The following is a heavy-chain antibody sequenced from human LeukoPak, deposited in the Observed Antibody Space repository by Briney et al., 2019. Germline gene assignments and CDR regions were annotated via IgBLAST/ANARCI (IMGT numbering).Heavy chain of an antibody. V-gene: IGHV1-2*02. CDR2: INPNSGGT. CDR3: ARDLRSAYYDY. CDR1: GYTFTGYY. J-gene: IGHJ4*02. D-gene: IGHD3-3*01. Sequence: GASVKVSCKDSGYTFTGYYLHWVRQAPGQGLEWMGWINPNSGGTNYAQKFQGRVTMTRDTSISTAYMELSRLTSDDTVVYYCARDLRSAYYDYWGQGTLVTVSS.